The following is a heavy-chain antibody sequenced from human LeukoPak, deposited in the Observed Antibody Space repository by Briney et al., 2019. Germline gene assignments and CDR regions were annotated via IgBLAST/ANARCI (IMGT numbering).Heavy chain of an antibody. V-gene: IGHV3-21*01. D-gene: IGHD3-3*01. J-gene: IGHJ3*02. Sequence: GGSLRLSCAASGFTFSSYSMNWVRQAPGKGLEWVSSISSSSSYIYYADSVKGRFTISRDNAKNSLYLQMNSLRAEDTAVYYCARDHARSDAFDIWGRGTMVTVSS. CDR3: ARDHARSDAFDI. CDR1: GFTFSSYS. CDR2: ISSSSSYI.